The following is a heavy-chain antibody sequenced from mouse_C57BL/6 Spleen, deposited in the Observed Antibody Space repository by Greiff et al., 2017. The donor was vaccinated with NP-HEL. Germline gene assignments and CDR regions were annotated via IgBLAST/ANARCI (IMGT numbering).Heavy chain of an antibody. J-gene: IGHJ2*01. Sequence: EVQLQESGPGLVKPSQSLSLTCSVTGYSITSGYYWNWIRQFPGNKLEWMGYISYDGSNNYNPSLKNRISITRDTSKNQFFLKLNSVTTEDTATYYCARAWTTVAPFGYWGQGTTLTVSS. V-gene: IGHV3-6*01. CDR1: GYSITSGYY. CDR3: ARAWTTVAPFGY. CDR2: ISYDGSN. D-gene: IGHD1-1*01.